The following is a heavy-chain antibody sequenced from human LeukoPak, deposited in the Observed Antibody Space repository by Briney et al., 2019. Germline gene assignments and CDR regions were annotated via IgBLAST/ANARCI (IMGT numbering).Heavy chain of an antibody. V-gene: IGHV4-59*12. Sequence: SETLSLTCTVSGGSISSYYWSWIRQPPGKGLEGIGYIYYSGSTNYNPSLKRRVTISEDKSKNKFSLKMSSVTAADTAVYYCARAAHVVVPATMILGYYYGMDVWGKGTTVTASS. CDR3: ARAAHVVVPATMILGYYYGMDV. CDR2: IYYSGST. CDR1: GGSISSYY. J-gene: IGHJ6*04. D-gene: IGHD2-2*01.